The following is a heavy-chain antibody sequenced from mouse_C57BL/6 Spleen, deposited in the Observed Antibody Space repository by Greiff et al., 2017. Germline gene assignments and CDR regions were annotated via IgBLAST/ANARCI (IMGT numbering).Heavy chain of an antibody. V-gene: IGHV5-17*01. J-gene: IGHJ4*01. CDR3: ARCAAQALYAMDY. Sequence: EVQLVESGGGLVKPGGSLKLSCAASGFTFSDYGMHWVRQAPEKGLEWVAYISSGSSTIYYADTVKGRFTISRDNAKNTLFLQMTSLRSEDTAMYYCARCAAQALYAMDYWGQGTSVTVSS. CDR1: GFTFSDYG. CDR2: ISSGSSTI. D-gene: IGHD3-2*02.